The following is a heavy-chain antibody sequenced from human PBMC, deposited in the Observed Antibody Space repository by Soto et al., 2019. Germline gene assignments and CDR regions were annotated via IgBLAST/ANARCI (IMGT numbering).Heavy chain of an antibody. Sequence: PGGSLRLSCAASGFTFSNAWMNWVRQAPGKGLEWVGRIKSKTDSGTTDYAAPVKGRFTISRDDSKNTLYLQMNSLKTEDTAVYYCTTEPASGSGPNYYYYGMDVWGQGTTVTVSS. V-gene: IGHV3-15*07. CDR2: IKSKTDSGTT. D-gene: IGHD3-10*01. CDR1: GFTFSNAW. J-gene: IGHJ6*02. CDR3: TTEPASGSGPNYYYYGMDV.